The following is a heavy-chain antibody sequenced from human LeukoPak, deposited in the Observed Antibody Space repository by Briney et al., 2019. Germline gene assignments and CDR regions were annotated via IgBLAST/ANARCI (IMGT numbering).Heavy chain of an antibody. D-gene: IGHD3-3*01. V-gene: IGHV1-18*01. Sequence: GASVKVSCKASGYTFTSYGISWVRQAPGQGLEWMGWISTYNGNTNYAQKFQGRVTMTRDTSISTAYMELSRLRSDDTAVYYCARDYDFWSGYYNWFDPWGQGTLVTVSS. J-gene: IGHJ5*02. CDR2: ISTYNGNT. CDR3: ARDYDFWSGYYNWFDP. CDR1: GYTFTSYG.